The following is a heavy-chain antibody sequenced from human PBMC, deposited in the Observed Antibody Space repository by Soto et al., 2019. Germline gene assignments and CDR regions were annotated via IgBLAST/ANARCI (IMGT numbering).Heavy chain of an antibody. CDR3: ARDQVDCSGGSCYLDYYFDY. V-gene: IGHV3-30*03. Sequence: GGSLRLSCAASGFTFSSYGMHWVRQAPGKGLEWVAVISYDGSNKYYADSVKGRFTISRDNSKNTLYLQMNSLRAEDTAVYYCARDQVDCSGGSCYLDYYFDYWGQGTLVTAPQ. J-gene: IGHJ4*02. D-gene: IGHD2-15*01. CDR2: ISYDGSNK. CDR1: GFTFSSYG.